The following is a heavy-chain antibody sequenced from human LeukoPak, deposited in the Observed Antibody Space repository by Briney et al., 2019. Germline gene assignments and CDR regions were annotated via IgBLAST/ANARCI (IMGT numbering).Heavy chain of an antibody. D-gene: IGHD3-10*01. Sequence: PGGSLRLSCAASGFTFSNAWMSWVRQAPGKGLEWVGRIKSKTDGCTIDYAAPVKGRITISRDGSKNTQYLQMNSLKAEDTAVYYCTKYLWFGELLSDYWGQGTLVTVSS. V-gene: IGHV3-15*01. CDR3: TKYLWFGELLSDY. J-gene: IGHJ4*02. CDR1: GFTFSNAW. CDR2: IKSKTDGCTI.